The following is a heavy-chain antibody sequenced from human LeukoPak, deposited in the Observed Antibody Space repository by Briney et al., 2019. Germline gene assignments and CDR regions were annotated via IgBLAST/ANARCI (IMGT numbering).Heavy chain of an antibody. V-gene: IGHV4-59*12. CDR3: ARDRKYYYHMDV. CDR1: GGSIRGYY. Sequence: SETLSLTCNVSGGSIRGYYWSWIRQPPGEGLEWIGYIYSSGSTNYNPSLKSRVTMSVDTSKNQFSLKVSSVTAADTAVYYCARDRKYYYHMDVWGKGTTVTVSS. CDR2: IYSSGST. J-gene: IGHJ6*03. D-gene: IGHD1-14*01.